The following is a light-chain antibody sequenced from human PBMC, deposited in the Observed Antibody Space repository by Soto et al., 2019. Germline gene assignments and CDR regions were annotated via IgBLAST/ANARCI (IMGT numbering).Light chain of an antibody. CDR1: SSDVGGYKY. V-gene: IGLV2-11*01. Sequence: QSVLTQPPSVSGSPGQSVTISCTGTSSDVGGYKYVSWYQQHPGKAPKVMIYEVSKRPSGVPDRFSGSKSGNTASLTISGLQAEDEADYYCCSYAGSYTFVFGIGTQLTVL. CDR2: EVS. J-gene: IGLJ7*01. CDR3: CSYAGSYTFV.